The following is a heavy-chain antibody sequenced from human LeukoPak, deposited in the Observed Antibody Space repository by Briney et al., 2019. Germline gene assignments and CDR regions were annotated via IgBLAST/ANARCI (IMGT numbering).Heavy chain of an antibody. J-gene: IGHJ4*02. CDR1: GFTFSNSA. D-gene: IGHD3-9*01. CDR2: IDYDSSHI. Sequence: GGSLRLSCAASGFTFSNSAMNWVRQVPGKGLEWVSSIDYDSSHIYYAASVRGRFTISRDNARNSVYLQMNSLRVEATAVYYXXXXPLRYLXVGHYXYWGQGXLVAVSS. CDR3: XXXPLRYLXVGHYXY. V-gene: IGHV3-21*01.